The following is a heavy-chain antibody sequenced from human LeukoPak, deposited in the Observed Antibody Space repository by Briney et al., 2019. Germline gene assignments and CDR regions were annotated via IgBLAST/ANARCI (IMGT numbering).Heavy chain of an antibody. CDR2: IYYSGST. J-gene: IGHJ5*02. Sequence: PSETLSLTCTVSGGSISSYCWSWIRQPPGKGLEWIGYIYYSGSTNYNPSLKSRVTISVDTSKNQFSLKLSSVTAADTAVYYCARTGSGGATSYSNWFDPWGQGTLVTVSS. D-gene: IGHD2-15*01. V-gene: IGHV4-59*01. CDR1: GGSISSYC. CDR3: ARTGSGGATSYSNWFDP.